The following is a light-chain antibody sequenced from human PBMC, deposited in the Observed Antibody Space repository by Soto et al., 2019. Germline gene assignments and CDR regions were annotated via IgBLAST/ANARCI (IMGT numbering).Light chain of an antibody. CDR2: DVS. CDR1: SSDVGGYNY. Sequence: QSALTQPASVSGSPGQSITISCTGTSSDVGGYNYVSWYQQHPGKAPKLMIYDVSNRPSGVSNRFSGSKSGNTASLTISGLQAEDEADYYCSSYTSSSTLDALFGGGTQLTVL. V-gene: IGLV2-14*01. CDR3: SSYTSSSTLDAL. J-gene: IGLJ7*01.